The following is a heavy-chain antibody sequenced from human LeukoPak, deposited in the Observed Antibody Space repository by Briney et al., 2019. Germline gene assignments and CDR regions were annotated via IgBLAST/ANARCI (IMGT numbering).Heavy chain of an antibody. V-gene: IGHV1-2*02. D-gene: IGHD6-13*01. CDR3: AREAAAGTGWFDP. Sequence: GASVKVSCKASGYTFTSYGITWVRQAPGQGLEWMGWINPNSGGTNYAQKFQGRVTMTRDTSISTAYMELSRLRSDDTAVYYCAREAAAGTGWFDPWGQGTLVTVSS. J-gene: IGHJ5*02. CDR2: INPNSGGT. CDR1: GYTFTSYG.